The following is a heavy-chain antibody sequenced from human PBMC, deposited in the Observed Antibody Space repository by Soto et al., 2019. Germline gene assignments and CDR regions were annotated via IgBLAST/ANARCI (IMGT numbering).Heavy chain of an antibody. D-gene: IGHD3-3*01. Sequence: QVQLVESGGGVVQPGRSLRLSCAASGFTFSSYAMHWVRQAPGKGLEWVAVISYDGSNKYYADSVKGRFTISRDNSKNTLYLQMNSLRAEDTAVYYCARGAGHYDFWSGHLMYYFDYWSQGTLVTVSS. J-gene: IGHJ4*02. CDR1: GFTFSSYA. CDR3: ARGAGHYDFWSGHLMYYFDY. V-gene: IGHV3-30-3*01. CDR2: ISYDGSNK.